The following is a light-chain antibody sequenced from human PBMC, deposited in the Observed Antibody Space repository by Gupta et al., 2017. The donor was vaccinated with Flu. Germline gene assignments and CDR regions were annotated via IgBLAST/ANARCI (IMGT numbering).Light chain of an antibody. V-gene: IGKV3-15*01. J-gene: IGKJ4*01. CDR3: QQYNNWPPIT. CDR2: GAS. Sequence: PGERVTLSCRASHSIITNLAWYQQKPGRPPRLLVYGASTRDTGIPARFSGSGSGKEFTLTISSRQSEDSAFYYCQQYNNWPPITFGRGAKVEIK. CDR1: HSIITN.